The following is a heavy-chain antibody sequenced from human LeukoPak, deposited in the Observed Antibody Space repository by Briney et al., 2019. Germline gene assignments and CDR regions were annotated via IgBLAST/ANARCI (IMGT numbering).Heavy chain of an antibody. CDR2: ISSSSSTI. Sequence: GGSLRLSCAASGFTFSSYSMNWVRQAPGKGLEWVSYISSSSSTIYYADSVKGRFTISRDNAKNSLYLQMNSLRAEDTAVYYCARSAVRFLEWSPLLGYWGQGTLVTVSS. CDR3: ARSAVRFLEWSPLLGY. CDR1: GFTFSSYS. V-gene: IGHV3-48*01. D-gene: IGHD3-3*01. J-gene: IGHJ4*02.